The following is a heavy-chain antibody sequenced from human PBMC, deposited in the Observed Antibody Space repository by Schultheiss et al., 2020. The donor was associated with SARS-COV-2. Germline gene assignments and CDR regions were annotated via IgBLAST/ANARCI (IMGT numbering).Heavy chain of an antibody. CDR3: ARGRITMVQGVITGFDY. CDR1: GYSISSGYY. CDR2: INHSGST. Sequence: SQTLSLTCAVSGYSISSGYYWGWIRQPPGKGLEWIGEINHSGSTNYNPSLKSRVTISVDTSKNQFSLKLSSVTAADTAVYYCARGRITMVQGVITGFDYWGQGTLVTVSS. J-gene: IGHJ4*02. D-gene: IGHD3-10*01. V-gene: IGHV4-38-2*01.